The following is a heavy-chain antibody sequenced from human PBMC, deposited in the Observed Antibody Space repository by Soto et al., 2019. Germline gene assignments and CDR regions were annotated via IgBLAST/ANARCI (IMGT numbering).Heavy chain of an antibody. CDR2: IYWDDDK. D-gene: IGHD6-6*01. J-gene: IGHJ4*02. CDR3: AHSSGIAAPPDFDY. CDR1: GFSLSTSGVG. V-gene: IGHV2-5*02. Sequence: QITLKESGPTLVKPTQTLTLTCTFSGFSLSTSGVGVGWIRQPPGKALEWLALIYWDDDKRYSPSLKSRLTITKDPSKNQVVLTMTNMDPVDTATYYCAHSSGIAAPPDFDYWGQGTLVTVSS.